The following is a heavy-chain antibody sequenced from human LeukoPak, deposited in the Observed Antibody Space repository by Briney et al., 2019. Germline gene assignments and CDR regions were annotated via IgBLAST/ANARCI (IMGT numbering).Heavy chain of an antibody. D-gene: IGHD4-17*01. V-gene: IGHV3-30*02. CDR2: IRYDGSNK. CDR1: GFTFSSYG. J-gene: IGHJ4*02. CDR3: AKDGATVTPHYFDY. Sequence: GRSLRLSCAASGFTFSSYGMHWVRQAPGKGLEWVAFIRYDGSNKYYADSVKGRFTISRDNSKNTLYLQMNSLRAEDTAVYYCAKDGATVTPHYFDYWGQGTLVTVSS.